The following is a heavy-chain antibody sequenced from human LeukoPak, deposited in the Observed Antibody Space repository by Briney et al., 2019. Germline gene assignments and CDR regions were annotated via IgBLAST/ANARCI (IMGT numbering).Heavy chain of an antibody. Sequence: SETLSLTCTVSGRSISSGSYYWSWIRQPAGKGLEWIGRIYTSGSTNNHPSLKSRVTILLDTSENHFSLKLSSVTAADAAVYYCARVTTGGYYNYWGQGTLVTVSS. CDR2: IYTSGST. CDR1: GRSISSGSYY. D-gene: IGHD3-22*01. CDR3: ARVTTGGYYNY. V-gene: IGHV4-61*02. J-gene: IGHJ4*02.